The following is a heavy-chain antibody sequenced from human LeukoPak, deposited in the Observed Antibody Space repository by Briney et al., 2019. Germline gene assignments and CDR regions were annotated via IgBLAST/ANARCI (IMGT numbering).Heavy chain of an antibody. V-gene: IGHV3-23*01. CDR2: IRGNAGTT. Sequence: GGSLRLSCAASGFIFSNYGMSWVRQAPGKGLEWVSAIRGNAGTTYYADSVNGRFTIFRDNSKNMLYLQMNSLRVEDTAVYYCAKGHGDSSGYYYFDSWGQGTLVTVSS. J-gene: IGHJ4*02. CDR1: GFIFSNYG. CDR3: AKGHGDSSGYYYFDS. D-gene: IGHD3-22*01.